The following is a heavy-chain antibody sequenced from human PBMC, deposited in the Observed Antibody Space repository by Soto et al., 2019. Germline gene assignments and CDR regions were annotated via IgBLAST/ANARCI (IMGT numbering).Heavy chain of an antibody. CDR2: IYYSGST. Sequence: SETLSLTCTVSGGSISSGDYYWSWIRQPPGKGLEWIGYIYYSGSTYYNPSLKSRVTISVDTSKNQFSLKLSSVTAADTAVYYCARDYSICSSTSCNQQFDYWGQGTLVTVSS. J-gene: IGHJ4*02. CDR1: GGSISSGDYY. V-gene: IGHV4-30-4*01. D-gene: IGHD2-2*01. CDR3: ARDYSICSSTSCNQQFDY.